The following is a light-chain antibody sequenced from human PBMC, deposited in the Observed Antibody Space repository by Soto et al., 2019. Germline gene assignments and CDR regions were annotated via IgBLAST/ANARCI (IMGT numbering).Light chain of an antibody. Sequence: QSALTQPASVSGSPGQSITISCTGTSSDVGTYTLVSWYQQHPGKAPKLVIYEVNKRPAGVSKRFSGSKSRDTASLTISGLLAEDEADYYCSSVAGPISFYVFGTGTKLTVL. CDR3: SSVAGPISFYV. CDR1: SSDVGTYTL. CDR2: EVN. V-gene: IGLV2-23*02. J-gene: IGLJ1*01.